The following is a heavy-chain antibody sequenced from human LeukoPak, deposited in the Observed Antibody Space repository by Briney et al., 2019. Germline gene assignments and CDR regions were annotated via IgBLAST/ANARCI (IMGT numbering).Heavy chain of an antibody. Sequence: GGSLRLSCAASGFTFSSYAMSWVRQAPGKGLKWVSTISGGGGNTNYADSVKGRFTIPRDNSKNTLYLQMNSLRAEDTAVYYCAKVGGDSDYYYYYMDVWGKGTTVTVSS. J-gene: IGHJ6*03. CDR3: AKVGGDSDYYYYYMDV. CDR2: ISGGGGNT. V-gene: IGHV3-23*01. CDR1: GFTFSSYA. D-gene: IGHD4-17*01.